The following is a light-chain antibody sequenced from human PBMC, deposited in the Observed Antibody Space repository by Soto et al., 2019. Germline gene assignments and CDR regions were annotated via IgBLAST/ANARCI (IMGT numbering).Light chain of an antibody. CDR1: SSDVGNYKY. J-gene: IGLJ1*01. CDR3: CSYAGSYCYV. V-gene: IGLV2-14*01. Sequence: QSALTQPASVSGSPGQSITISCTGTSSDVGNYKYVSWYQQHPGKAPKLMIYEVSNRPSGVSNRFSGSKSGNTASLTISGLQAEDEADYYCCSYAGSYCYVFGTGTKVTVL. CDR2: EVS.